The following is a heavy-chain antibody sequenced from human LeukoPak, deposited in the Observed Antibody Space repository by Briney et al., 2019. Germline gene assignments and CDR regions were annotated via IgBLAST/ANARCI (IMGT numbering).Heavy chain of an antibody. CDR1: GGSISSYY. CDR2: IYYSGST. Sequence: KASGTLSLTCTVSGGSISSYYWSWIRQPPGKGLEWIGYIYYSGSTNYNPSLKSRVTISVDTSKNQFSLKLSSVTAADTAVYYRARGRGYAFDIWGQGTMVTVSS. J-gene: IGHJ3*02. CDR3: ARGRGYAFDI. V-gene: IGHV4-59*01. D-gene: IGHD1-26*01.